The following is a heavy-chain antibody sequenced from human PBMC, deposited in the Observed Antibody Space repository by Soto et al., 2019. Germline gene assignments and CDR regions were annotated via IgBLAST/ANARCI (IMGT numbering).Heavy chain of an antibody. CDR2: ISTGSSHT. CDR3: ARAIWGSSSWRDY. V-gene: IGHV3-11*05. CDR1: GFTFSDYY. J-gene: IGHJ4*02. Sequence: QVQLVESGGGLVKPGGSLRLSCAASGFTFSDYYMSWIRRAPGKGLEGVSYISTGSSHTNYADSVKGRFTISRDNAKNSLYLQMNSLRADDTAVYYCARAIWGSSSWRDYWGQGTLVTVSS. D-gene: IGHD6-13*01.